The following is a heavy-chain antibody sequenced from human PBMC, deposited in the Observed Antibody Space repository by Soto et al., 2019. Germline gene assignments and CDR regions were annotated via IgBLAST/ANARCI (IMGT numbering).Heavy chain of an antibody. CDR2: MNPSGGST. V-gene: IGHV1-8*01. Sequence: ASVKVSCKASGYTFTSYDINWVRQATGQGLEWMGWMNPSGGSTNYAQKFQGRVTMTRDTSTSTAYMELSSLRSEDTAVYYCASGYCSGGSCYPYDAFDIWGQGTMVTVSS. CDR3: ASGYCSGGSCYPYDAFDI. D-gene: IGHD2-15*01. J-gene: IGHJ3*02. CDR1: GYTFTSYD.